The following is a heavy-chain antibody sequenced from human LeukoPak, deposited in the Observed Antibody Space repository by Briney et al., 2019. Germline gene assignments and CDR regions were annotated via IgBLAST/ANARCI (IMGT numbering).Heavy chain of an antibody. CDR1: GFTFSSYG. V-gene: IGHV3-30*03. CDR3: ARVGGYCGVDSCYNWFDP. Sequence: EGSLRLSCAASGFTFSSYGMHWVRQAPGKGLEWVAVISYDGSNKYYADSVKGRFTISRDNSKNTLYLQMNSLRAEDTAVYYCARVGGYCGVDSCYNWFDPWGQGALVTVSS. CDR2: ISYDGSNK. J-gene: IGHJ5*02. D-gene: IGHD2-15*01.